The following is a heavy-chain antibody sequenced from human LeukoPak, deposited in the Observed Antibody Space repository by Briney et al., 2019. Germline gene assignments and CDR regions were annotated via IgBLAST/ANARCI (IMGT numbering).Heavy chain of an antibody. CDR1: GGSFSGYY. V-gene: IGHV4-34*01. CDR3: ARGFWSGYYPFDY. CDR2: INHSGST. J-gene: IGHJ4*02. D-gene: IGHD3-3*01. Sequence: SETLSLTCAVYGGSFSGYYWSWIRQPPGKGLEWIGEINHSGSTNYNPSLKSRVTISVDTSKDQFSLKLSSVTAADTAVYYCARGFWSGYYPFDYWGQGTLVTVSS.